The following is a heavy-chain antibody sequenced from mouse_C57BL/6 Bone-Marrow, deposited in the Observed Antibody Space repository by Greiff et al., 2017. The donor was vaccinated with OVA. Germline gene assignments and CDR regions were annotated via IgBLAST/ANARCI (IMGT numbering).Heavy chain of an antibody. Sequence: QVQLQQPGTELVKPGASVKLSCKASGYTFTSYWMHWVKQRPGQGLEWIGNINPSNGGTNYNEKFKSKATLTVDKSSSTAYMQLSSLTSEDSAVYDCAGQLRLRGYAMDYWGQGTSVTVSS. J-gene: IGHJ4*01. CDR2: INPSNGGT. D-gene: IGHD3-2*02. V-gene: IGHV1-53*01. CDR3: AGQLRLRGYAMDY. CDR1: GYTFTSYW.